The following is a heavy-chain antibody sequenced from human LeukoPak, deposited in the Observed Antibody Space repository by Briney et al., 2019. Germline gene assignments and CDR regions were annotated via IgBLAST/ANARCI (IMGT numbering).Heavy chain of an antibody. Sequence: ASVKVSCKASGYTFTGYYMHWVRQAPGQGLEWMGWINPNSGGTNYAQKFQGRVTMTRDTSISTAYMELRSLRSDDTAVYYCARPQLNYYEDSGGYDYWGQGTLVTVSS. CDR2: INPNSGGT. J-gene: IGHJ4*02. CDR1: GYTFTGYY. CDR3: ARPQLNYYEDSGGYDY. V-gene: IGHV1-2*02. D-gene: IGHD3-22*01.